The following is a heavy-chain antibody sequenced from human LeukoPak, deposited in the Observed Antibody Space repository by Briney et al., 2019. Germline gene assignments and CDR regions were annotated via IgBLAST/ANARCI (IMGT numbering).Heavy chain of an antibody. CDR1: GDSINSLDW. D-gene: IGHD3-22*01. Sequence: SGTLSLTCTVSGDSINSLDWWSWVRQPPGKGLEWIGEMYLSGTTHSNPSVKSRVTILIDKSKNQFFLNLSSVTAADTAVYYCAGLVGRYSSGLYYYYFDYWGQGTLVTVSS. J-gene: IGHJ4*02. CDR2: MYLSGTT. CDR3: AGLVGRYSSGLYYYYFDY. V-gene: IGHV4-4*02.